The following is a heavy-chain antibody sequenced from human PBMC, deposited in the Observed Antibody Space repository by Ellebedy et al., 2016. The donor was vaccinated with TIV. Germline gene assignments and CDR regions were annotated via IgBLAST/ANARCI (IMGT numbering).Heavy chain of an antibody. Sequence: PGGSLRLSCAASGFTFSSYGMHWVRQAPGKGLEWVAVIWYDGSNKYYADSVKGRFTISRDNSKNTLYLQMNSLRAEDTAVYYCARQPPGYSSSWYGAGAFDIWGQGTMVTVSS. CDR3: ARQPPGYSSSWYGAGAFDI. V-gene: IGHV3-33*01. J-gene: IGHJ3*02. CDR2: IWYDGSNK. CDR1: GFTFSSYG. D-gene: IGHD6-13*01.